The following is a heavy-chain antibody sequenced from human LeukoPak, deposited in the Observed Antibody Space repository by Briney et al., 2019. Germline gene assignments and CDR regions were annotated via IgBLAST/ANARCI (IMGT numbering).Heavy chain of an antibody. CDR2: ISGSGGNT. D-gene: IGHD3-10*01. V-gene: IGHV3-23*01. CDR3: AKMKGITMVRGTFDY. CDR1: GFTFSSYA. Sequence: GGSLRLCCAASGFTFSSYAMTWVRQASGKGLEWVSSISGSGGNTYYAASVKGRFTISRDNSENTLYLQMSSLRAEDTAVYYCAKMKGITMVRGTFDYWGQGTLVTVSS. J-gene: IGHJ4*02.